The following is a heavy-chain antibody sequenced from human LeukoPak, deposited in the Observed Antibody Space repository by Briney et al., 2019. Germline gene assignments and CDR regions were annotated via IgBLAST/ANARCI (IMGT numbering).Heavy chain of an antibody. CDR3: ARGAYYDILTVSFYYFDY. J-gene: IGHJ4*02. CDR2: ISSSSSSYI. D-gene: IGHD3-9*01. V-gene: IGHV3-21*01. CDR1: GFTFSSYS. Sequence: PGGSLRLSCAASGFTFSSYSMNWVRQAPGKGLEWVSSISSSSSSYIYYADSVKGRFTISRDNAKNSLYLQMNSLRAEDTAVYYCARGAYYDILTVSFYYFDYWGQGTLVTVSS.